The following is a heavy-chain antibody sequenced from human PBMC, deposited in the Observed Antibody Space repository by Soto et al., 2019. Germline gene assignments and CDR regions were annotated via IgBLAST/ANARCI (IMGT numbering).Heavy chain of an antibody. CDR1: GGSISSGDYY. D-gene: IGHD6-13*01. CDR2: IYYSGST. J-gene: IGHJ5*02. V-gene: IGHV4-30-4*01. Sequence: QVQLQESGPGLVKPSQTLSLTCTVSGGSISSGDYYWSWIRQPPGKGLEWIGYIYYSGSTYYNPSLKRRVTISVDTSKIHFCLKLSSVTAADTAVYYCARERPDGSRLDPWGQGTLVTVSS. CDR3: ARERPDGSRLDP.